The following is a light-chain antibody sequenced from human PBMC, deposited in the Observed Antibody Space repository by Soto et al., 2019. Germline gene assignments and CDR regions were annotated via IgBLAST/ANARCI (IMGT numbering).Light chain of an antibody. J-gene: IGKJ1*01. CDR2: KTS. V-gene: IGKV1-5*03. CDR3: QHWNDYSWT. CDR1: QSISIW. Sequence: DIHMTQSPSTLSASVGDRVTITCRASQSISIWLAWYQQKPGKAPNLLIYKTSSLETGVPSRFSGSGSGTEFNLTIRSLQPDDFATYYCQHWNDYSWTFGKGTKVEVK.